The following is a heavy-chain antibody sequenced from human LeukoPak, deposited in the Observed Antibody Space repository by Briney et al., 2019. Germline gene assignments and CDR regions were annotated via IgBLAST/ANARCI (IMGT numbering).Heavy chain of an antibody. CDR2: ISSDGKSI. CDR1: GFNIGSYW. CDR3: ASAPSESYYWALDY. V-gene: IGHV3-74*01. J-gene: IGHJ4*02. Sequence: GGSLRLSCAASGFNIGSYWMNWVRQGPGKGLVWVARISSDGKSISYADSVKGRFTISRDNSKNTLYLQMDSLRAEDTAVYYCASAPSESYYWALDYWGQGTLVTVSS. D-gene: IGHD3-10*01.